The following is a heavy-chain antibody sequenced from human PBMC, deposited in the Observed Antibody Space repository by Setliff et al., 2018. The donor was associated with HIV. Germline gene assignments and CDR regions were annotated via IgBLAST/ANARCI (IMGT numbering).Heavy chain of an antibody. CDR2: ISGSDDDT. Sequence: GGSLRLSCAASGFGFSDYAMSWVRQAPGKGLEVVAAISGSDDDTYYADSVKGRFTISRDNSKNTLYLQMNSLRAEDTAMYYCARDKAVNSWSGYYTPTYMDVWGKGTMVTVSS. J-gene: IGHJ6*03. D-gene: IGHD3-3*01. V-gene: IGHV3-23*01. CDR3: ARDKAVNSWSGYYTPTYMDV. CDR1: GFGFSDYA.